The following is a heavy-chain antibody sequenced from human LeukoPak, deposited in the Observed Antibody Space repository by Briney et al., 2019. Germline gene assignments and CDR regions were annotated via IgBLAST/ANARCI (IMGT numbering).Heavy chain of an antibody. CDR2: MFHSGST. D-gene: IGHD3-22*01. CDR3: ARNYYDSSGYYYYYYYMDV. J-gene: IGHJ6*03. CDR1: GYSISNGYY. V-gene: IGHV4-38-2*02. Sequence: SETLSLTCTVSGYSISNGYYWGWIRQPPGKGLEWIGSMFHSGSTDYNPSLKSRVTISVDTSKNQFSLKLSSVTAADTAVYYCARNYYDSSGYYYYYYYMDVWGKGTTVTVSS.